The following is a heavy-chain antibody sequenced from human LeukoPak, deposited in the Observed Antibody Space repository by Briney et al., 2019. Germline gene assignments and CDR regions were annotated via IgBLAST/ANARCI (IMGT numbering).Heavy chain of an antibody. CDR1: GGPMMNGPYY. CDR2: IFYDGTT. Sequence: PSETLSLTCAVSGGPMMNGPYYWGWIRQPPGKGLEWLGSIFYDGTTYYSPSLKSRVSVSADTSRNQFSLRLTSASAADTAVYYCVRSGVVLQTGFDFWGQGALVTVSS. J-gene: IGHJ4*02. CDR3: VRSGVVLQTGFDF. D-gene: IGHD3-16*01. V-gene: IGHV4-39*07.